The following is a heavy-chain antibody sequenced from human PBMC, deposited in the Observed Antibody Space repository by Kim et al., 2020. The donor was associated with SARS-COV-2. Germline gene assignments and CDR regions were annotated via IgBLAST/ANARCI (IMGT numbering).Heavy chain of an antibody. J-gene: IGHJ3*02. D-gene: IGHD1-26*01. V-gene: IGHV3-74*01. CDR1: GFTFSNYW. CDR3: TKGGYSGGYSLWDT. Sequence: GGSLRLSCAGSGFTFSNYWMHWVRQVPGEGLVWVSRLDESGSTTDYADSVKGRFTVYRDNAKNTLYLQMNSLRVEDTAMYYCTKGGYSGGYSLWDTWGQGTMVTVSS. CDR2: LDESGSTT.